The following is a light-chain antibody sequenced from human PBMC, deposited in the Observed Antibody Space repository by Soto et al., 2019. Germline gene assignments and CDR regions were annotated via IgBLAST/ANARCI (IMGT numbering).Light chain of an antibody. CDR1: QSVSSY. CDR3: QQLNIWPQT. J-gene: IGKJ1*01. Sequence: EIVLTQSPATLSLSPGERATLSCRASQSVSSYLAWYQQKPGQAPRLLIYDASTRATGIPARFSGTGSGTEFTLTISSLQPEDFATYYCQQLNIWPQTFGQGTKVDIK. V-gene: IGKV3-11*01. CDR2: DAS.